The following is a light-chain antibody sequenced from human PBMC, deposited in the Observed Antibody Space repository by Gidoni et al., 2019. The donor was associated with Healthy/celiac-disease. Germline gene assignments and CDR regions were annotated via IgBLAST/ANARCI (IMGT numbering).Light chain of an antibody. V-gene: IGLV6-57*04. J-gene: IGLJ3*02. Sequence: NFILTQPHSVSESPGKTVTISCTRSSGTIASNDVQWYQQRPGSAPTTVIYEDNQRPSGVPDRFSGSIDSSSNSASLTISGLKTEDEADYYCQSYDSSNWVFGGGTKLTVL. CDR2: EDN. CDR3: QSYDSSNWV. CDR1: SGTIASND.